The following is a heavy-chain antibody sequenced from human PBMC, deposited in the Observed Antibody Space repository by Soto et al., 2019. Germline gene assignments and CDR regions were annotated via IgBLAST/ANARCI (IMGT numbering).Heavy chain of an antibody. Sequence: GGSLRLSCATSGFTFHDYAMSWVRQAPGKGLEWVSAIAFTGSATYYADSVKGRFTISRDNAKNSLYLQMNSLRAEDTAVYYCASGPSGYSYGSLDYWGQGTLVTVSS. CDR2: IAFTGSAT. J-gene: IGHJ4*02. V-gene: IGHV3-23*05. CDR1: GFTFHDYA. CDR3: ASGPSGYSYGSLDY. D-gene: IGHD5-18*01.